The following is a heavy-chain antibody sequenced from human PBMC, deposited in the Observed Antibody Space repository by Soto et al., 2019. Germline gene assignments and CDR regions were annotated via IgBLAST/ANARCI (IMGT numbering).Heavy chain of an antibody. V-gene: IGHV3-23*01. Sequence: EEQLLESGGGLVQPGGSLRLSCAASGFTFSNYAMSWVRQAPGKGLEWVSAISGSGGSTYYADSVKGRFTISRDNSKNTLYLQMNSLRAEDTAVYYCAKDANYDFWSGYPPTYYYYYMDVWGKGTMVTVSS. CDR2: ISGSGGST. D-gene: IGHD3-3*01. CDR3: AKDANYDFWSGYPPTYYYYYMDV. J-gene: IGHJ6*03. CDR1: GFTFSNYA.